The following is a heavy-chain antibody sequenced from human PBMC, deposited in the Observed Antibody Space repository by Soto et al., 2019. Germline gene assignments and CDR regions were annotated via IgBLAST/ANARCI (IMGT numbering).Heavy chain of an antibody. CDR1: GGSISSGGYY. Sequence: QVQLQESGPGLVKPSQTLSLTCTVSGGSISSGGYYWSWIRQHPGKGLEWIGYIYYSGSTYYNPSLKGGVTISVDTSNNQFSLKLSSVTAADTAVYYCARQVVPAAMGVNWFDPWGQGTLVTVSS. CDR3: ARQVVPAAMGVNWFDP. CDR2: IYYSGST. J-gene: IGHJ5*02. D-gene: IGHD2-2*01. V-gene: IGHV4-31*03.